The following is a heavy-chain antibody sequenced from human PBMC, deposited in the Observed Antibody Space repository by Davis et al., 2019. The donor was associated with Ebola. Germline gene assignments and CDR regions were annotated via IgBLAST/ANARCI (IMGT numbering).Heavy chain of an antibody. J-gene: IGHJ6*02. Sequence: GESLKISCTTSGFTFGDYAMTWVRQAPGKGLEWVGFIRSTPYGGTTEYAASVKGRFTISRDDSKSTAYLQMNSLKTEDTAVYYCIRAGNPTYFYDSSGRFDYYYPMDVWGQGTTVSVSS. CDR2: IRSTPYGGTT. CDR1: GFTFGDYA. V-gene: IGHV3-49*04. CDR3: IRAGNPTYFYDSSGRFDYYYPMDV. D-gene: IGHD3-22*01.